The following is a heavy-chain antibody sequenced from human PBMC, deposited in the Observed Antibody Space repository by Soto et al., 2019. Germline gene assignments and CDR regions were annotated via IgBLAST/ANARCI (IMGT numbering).Heavy chain of an antibody. V-gene: IGHV4-59*01. Sequence: SETLSLTCTVSGGSISSYYWSWIRQPPGKGLEWIGYIYYSGSTNYNPSLKSRVTISVDTSKNQFSLKLSSVTAADTAVYYCARSLRPDFWSGYRLYYYYYYGMDVWGQGTTVTVSS. J-gene: IGHJ6*02. CDR2: IYYSGST. CDR3: ARSLRPDFWSGYRLYYYYYYGMDV. CDR1: GGSISSYY. D-gene: IGHD3-3*01.